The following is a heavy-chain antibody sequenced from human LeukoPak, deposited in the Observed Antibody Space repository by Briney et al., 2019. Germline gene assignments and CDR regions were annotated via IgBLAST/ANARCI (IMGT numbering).Heavy chain of an antibody. CDR2: IYYSGST. J-gene: IGHJ4*02. CDR3: ARFNVRFGELPS. Sequence: SETLSLTCTVSGGSISSYYWSWIRQPPGKGLEWIGYIYYSGSTNYNPSLKSRVTISVDTSKNQSSLKLSSVTAADTDVNYGARFNVRFGELPSWGQGTLVTVSS. CDR1: GGSISSYY. D-gene: IGHD3-10*01. V-gene: IGHV4-59*01.